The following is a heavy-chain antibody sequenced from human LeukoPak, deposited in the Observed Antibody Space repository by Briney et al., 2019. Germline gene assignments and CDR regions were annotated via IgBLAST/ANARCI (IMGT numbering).Heavy chain of an antibody. Sequence: GGSLRLSCAASGFTFSNAWMSWVRQAPGKGLEWVGRIKSKTDGGTTDYAAPVKGRFTISRDDSKNTLYLQMNSLRAEDTAVYYCARGHYGDYDYWGQGTLVTVSS. V-gene: IGHV3-15*01. D-gene: IGHD4-17*01. CDR1: GFTFSNAW. CDR2: IKSKTDGGTT. CDR3: ARGHYGDYDY. J-gene: IGHJ4*02.